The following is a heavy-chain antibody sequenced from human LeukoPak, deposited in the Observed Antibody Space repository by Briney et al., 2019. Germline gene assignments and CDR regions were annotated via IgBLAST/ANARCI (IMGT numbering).Heavy chain of an antibody. CDR1: GGPFSSYA. CDR2: IIPIFGTA. V-gene: IGHV1-69*06. CDR3: ARGRGPDPGYCSSTSCPHWFDP. Sequence: ASVKVSCKAPGGPFSSYAISWVRQAPGQGLEWMGGIIPIFGTANYAQKFQGRVTITADKSTSTAYMELSSLRSEDTAVYYCARGRGPDPGYCSSTSCPHWFDPWGQGTLVTVSS. J-gene: IGHJ5*02. D-gene: IGHD2-2*01.